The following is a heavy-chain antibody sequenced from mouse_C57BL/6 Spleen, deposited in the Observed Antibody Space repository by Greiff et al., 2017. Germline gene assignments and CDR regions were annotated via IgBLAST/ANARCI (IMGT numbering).Heavy chain of an antibody. D-gene: IGHD2-10*02. V-gene: IGHV5-4*01. CDR2: ICDGGSYT. Sequence: EVMLVESGGGLVKPGGSLKLSCAASGFTFSSYAMSWVRQTPEKRLEWVATICDGGSYTYYPDNGKGRFTISRDNAKNNLYLQISQLKTEDTAMYYSARDRYGKGELGPYAMDYGGQGTSVTVSS. CDR3: ARDRYGKGELGPYAMDY. CDR1: GFTFSSYA. J-gene: IGHJ4*01.